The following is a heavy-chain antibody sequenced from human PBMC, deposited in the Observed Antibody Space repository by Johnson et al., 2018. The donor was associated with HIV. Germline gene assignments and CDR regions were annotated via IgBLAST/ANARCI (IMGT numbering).Heavy chain of an antibody. V-gene: IGHV3-33*06. CDR3: AKEYSSSWPDQYAFDI. CDR2: IWYDGSNK. J-gene: IGHJ3*02. D-gene: IGHD6-13*01. Sequence: VQLVESGGGVAQPGRSLRLSCAVSGLTFSSYGFHWVRQSPGKGLEWVAVIWYDGSNKYYADSVKGRFTISRDNSKNTLYLQMNSLRAEDTAVYYCAKEYSSSWPDQYAFDIWGQGTMVTVSS. CDR1: GLTFSSYG.